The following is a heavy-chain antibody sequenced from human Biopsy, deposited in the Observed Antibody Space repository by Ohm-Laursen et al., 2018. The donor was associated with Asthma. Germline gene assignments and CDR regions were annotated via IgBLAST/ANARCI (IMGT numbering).Heavy chain of an antibody. J-gene: IGHJ4*02. D-gene: IGHD2-2*01. CDR3: ARKAGSCISRTCYSLDF. V-gene: IGHV1-69*13. CDR1: GGTFNTYV. Sequence: SVKVSCKSLGGTFNTYVIGWARQAPGQGLEWMGGINSVLGTTTYPQKFQDRVTITADDSTSSVYMELSSLRSEDTAAYYCARKAGSCISRTCYSLDFWGQGTLVTVSS. CDR2: INSVLGTT.